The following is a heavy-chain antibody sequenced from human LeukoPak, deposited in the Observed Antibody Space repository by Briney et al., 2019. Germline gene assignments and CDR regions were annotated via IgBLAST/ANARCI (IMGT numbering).Heavy chain of an antibody. CDR3: ARDSGRGSSNCFDP. CDR1: GFTFSSYG. V-gene: IGHV3-21*01. CDR2: ISSNSSYI. J-gene: IGHJ5*02. D-gene: IGHD3-10*01. Sequence: GGSLRLSCAASGFTFSSYGMNWVRQAPGKGLEWVASISSNSSYIYYADSVKGRFTISRDNSKNTLYLQMNSLRAEDTAVYYCARDSGRGSSNCFDPWGQGTLVTVSS.